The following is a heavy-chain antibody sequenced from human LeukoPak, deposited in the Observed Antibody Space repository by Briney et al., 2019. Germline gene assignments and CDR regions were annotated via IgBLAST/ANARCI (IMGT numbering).Heavy chain of an antibody. CDR3: ARGADVVVVSYYFDY. Sequence: SETLSLTCAVYGGSFSGYYWSWIRQPPGKGLEWIGEINHSGSTNYNPSLKSRVTISVDTSKNQFSLKLSSVTAADTAVYYCARGADVVVVSYYFDYWGQGTLVTVSS. CDR2: INHSGST. CDR1: GGSFSGYY. D-gene: IGHD2-15*01. J-gene: IGHJ4*02. V-gene: IGHV4-34*01.